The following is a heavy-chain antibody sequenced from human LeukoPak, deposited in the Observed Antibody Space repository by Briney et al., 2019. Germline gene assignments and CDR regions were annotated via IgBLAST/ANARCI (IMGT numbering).Heavy chain of an antibody. Sequence: ASVKVSCKASGYTFTGRYVHWVRQAPGQGFEWMGWINPNSGGTNYAQKFQGRVTMTRDTSISTAYMELSRLRSDDTAVYYCAREGHCSSTNCYFSFDYWGQGTLVTVSS. CDR1: GYTFTGRY. D-gene: IGHD2-2*01. V-gene: IGHV1-2*02. CDR2: INPNSGGT. J-gene: IGHJ4*02. CDR3: AREGHCSSTNCYFSFDY.